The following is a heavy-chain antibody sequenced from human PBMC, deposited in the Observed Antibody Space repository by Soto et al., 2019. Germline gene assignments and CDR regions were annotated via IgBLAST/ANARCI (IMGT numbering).Heavy chain of an antibody. D-gene: IGHD3-22*01. CDR2: INHSGST. J-gene: IGHJ4*02. CDR3: AGQSYYDSRGYFDY. CDR1: GGSFSGYY. Sequence: SETLSLTCAVYGGSFSGYYWSWIRQPPGKGLEWIGEINHSGSTYYNPSLKSRVTISVDTSKNQFSLKLSSVTAADTAVYYCAGQSYYDSRGYFDYWGQGTLVTVSS. V-gene: IGHV4-34*01.